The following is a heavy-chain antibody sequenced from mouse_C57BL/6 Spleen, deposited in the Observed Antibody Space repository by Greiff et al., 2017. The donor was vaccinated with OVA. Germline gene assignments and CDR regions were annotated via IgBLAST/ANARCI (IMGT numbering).Heavy chain of an antibody. CDR3: ARSLLRDYAMDY. D-gene: IGHD1-1*01. CDR2: IYPGSGST. J-gene: IGHJ4*01. CDR1: GYTFTSYW. V-gene: IGHV1-55*01. Sequence: QVQLQQPGAELVKPGASVKMSCKASGYTFTSYWITWVKQRPGQGLEWIGDIYPGSGSTNYNEKFKGKATLTVDTSSSTAYMQLSSLTSEDSAVYYCARSLLRDYAMDYWGQGTSVTVSS.